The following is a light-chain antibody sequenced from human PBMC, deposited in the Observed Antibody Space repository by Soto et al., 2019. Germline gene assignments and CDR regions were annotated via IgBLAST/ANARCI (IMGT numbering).Light chain of an antibody. J-gene: IGKJ1*01. V-gene: IGKV3-11*01. Sequence: IVLTQYPGALSLSPGERATLSCRASQSVSSYLAWYQQKPGQAPRLLIYDASNRATGIPEWISSSGCGEDFTLTISSVEHEDFAVYYCQQRSNCPWTFGQGTKVDI. CDR1: QSVSSY. CDR2: DAS. CDR3: QQRSNCPWT.